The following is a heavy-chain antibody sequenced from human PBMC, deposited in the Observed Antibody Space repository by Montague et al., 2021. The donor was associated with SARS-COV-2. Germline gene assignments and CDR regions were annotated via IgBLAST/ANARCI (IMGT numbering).Heavy chain of an antibody. Sequence: SETLSLTCAVHGGSFSTYSWNWIRPPQGKGLEWIGEIHHGGSTNYNPSLKSRVTISADTSKNQFSLQLTSVAAADTAVYYCARLGDGVVPSPILGVGPYYSYYYMGVWGKGTTVTVSS. V-gene: IGHV4-34*01. D-gene: IGHD3-10*01. J-gene: IGHJ6*03. CDR3: ARLGDGVVPSPILGVGPYYSYYYMGV. CDR1: GGSFSTYS. CDR2: IHHGGST.